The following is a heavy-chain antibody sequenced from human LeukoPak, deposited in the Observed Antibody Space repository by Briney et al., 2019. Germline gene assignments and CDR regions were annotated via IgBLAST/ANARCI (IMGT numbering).Heavy chain of an antibody. Sequence: PGGPLRLSCAASGFTFSSYSMNWVRQAPGKGLEWVAVISYDGSNKYYADSVKGRFTISRDNSKTTLYLQMNSVRAEETAMYYCAGNRPFASSWYNPGMENWFDRWGQGTVVSVSS. V-gene: IGHV3-30*03. CDR1: GFTFSSYS. CDR2: ISYDGSNK. CDR3: AGNRPFASSWYNPGMENWFDR. D-gene: IGHD6-13*01. J-gene: IGHJ5*02.